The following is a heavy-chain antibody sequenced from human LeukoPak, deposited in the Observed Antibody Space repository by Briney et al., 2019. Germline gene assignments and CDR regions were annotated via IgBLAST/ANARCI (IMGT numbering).Heavy chain of an antibody. D-gene: IGHD1-14*01. CDR1: GDSISNYY. J-gene: IGHJ3*02. Sequence: SETLSLTCSVSGDSISNYYWSWIRQPPGKGLQWIGYIYCSGSTNYSPSLKSRVSISVDTSKNQFSLKLSSVTAADTAVYYCARYRKEALLAFDIWGQGTMVTVSS. CDR2: IYCSGST. CDR3: ARYRKEALLAFDI. V-gene: IGHV4-59*01.